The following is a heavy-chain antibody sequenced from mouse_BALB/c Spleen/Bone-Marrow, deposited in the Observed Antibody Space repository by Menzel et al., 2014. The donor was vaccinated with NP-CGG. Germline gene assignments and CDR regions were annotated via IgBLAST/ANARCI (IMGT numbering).Heavy chain of an antibody. CDR2: IDPYYGTT. CDR3: TRSRAYFRDWFAY. CDR1: GHSFTGYN. J-gene: IGHJ3*01. V-gene: IGHV1-39*01. D-gene: IGHD2-14*01. Sequence: VQLQQSGPELEKPGASVKISRKASGHSFTGYNMNWVKQSHGKSLEWIGNIDPYYGTTTFNQKFKDKATLTVDKSSSTAYMQLKSLTSEDSAVYYCTRSRAYFRDWFAYWGQGTLVTVSA.